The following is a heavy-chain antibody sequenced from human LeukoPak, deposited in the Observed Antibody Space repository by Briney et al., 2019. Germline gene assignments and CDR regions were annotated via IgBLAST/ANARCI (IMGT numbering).Heavy chain of an antibody. CDR1: GFTFSSYS. J-gene: IGHJ4*02. CDR2: ISSSSSYI. CDR3: ARDDRSGYGLDY. D-gene: IGHD3-22*01. Sequence: GGSLRLSCAASGFTFSSYSMNWVRQAPGKGLELVSSISSSSSYIYYADSVKGRFTISRDNAKNSLYLQMNSLRAEDTAVYYCARDDRSGYGLDYWGQGTLVTVSS. V-gene: IGHV3-21*01.